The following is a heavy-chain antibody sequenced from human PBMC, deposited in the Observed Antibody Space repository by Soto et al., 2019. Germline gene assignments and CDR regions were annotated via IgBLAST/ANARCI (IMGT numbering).Heavy chain of an antibody. Sequence: EVQLVESGGGLVQPGGSLRLSCAAYGFTFSGYWMNWVRQAPGKGLEWVANIKQDGGEKYYVDSVKGRFTISRDNAKNSLYLQMNSLRAEDTAVYYCARDRWRLVHWGEGNLVTVSS. CDR2: IKQDGGEK. V-gene: IGHV3-7*01. CDR1: GFTFSGYW. CDR3: ARDRWRLVH. D-gene: IGHD6-19*01. J-gene: IGHJ4*02.